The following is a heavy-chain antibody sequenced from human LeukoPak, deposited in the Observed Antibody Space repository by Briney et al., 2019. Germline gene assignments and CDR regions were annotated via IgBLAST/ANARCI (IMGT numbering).Heavy chain of an antibody. J-gene: IGHJ4*02. CDR3: AKSHASIWNVYDY. Sequence: GGSLRLSCAASGFTFSSFGMHWVRQAPGKGLEWVAVIWYDASNKYYADSVKGRFTISRDNSKNTLFLQMNSLRAEDTAVYYCAKSHASIWNVYDYWGQGTLVTVSS. CDR1: GFTFSSFG. V-gene: IGHV3-33*06. D-gene: IGHD1-1*01. CDR2: IWYDASNK.